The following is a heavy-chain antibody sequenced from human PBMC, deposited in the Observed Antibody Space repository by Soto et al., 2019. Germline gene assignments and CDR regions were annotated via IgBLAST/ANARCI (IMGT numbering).Heavy chain of an antibody. J-gene: IGHJ4*02. CDR2: MNPNSGNT. CDR3: ARGPVLWFGDLS. V-gene: IGHV1-8*01. Sequence: ASVKVSCKASGYTFTSYDINWVRQATGQGLEWMGWMNPNSGNTGYAQKFQGRVTMTRNTSISTAYMELSSLRSEDTAVYYCARGPVLWFGDLSWGQGTLVTVSS. D-gene: IGHD3-10*01. CDR1: GYTFTSYD.